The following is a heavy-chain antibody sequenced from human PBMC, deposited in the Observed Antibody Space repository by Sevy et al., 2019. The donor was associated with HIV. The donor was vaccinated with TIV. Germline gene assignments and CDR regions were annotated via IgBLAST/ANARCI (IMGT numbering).Heavy chain of an antibody. Sequence: GGSLRLSCAASGFTFSSYGMHWVRQAPGKGLEWVAFIRYDGSNKYYADSVKGRFTISRDNSKNTLYLQMNSLRAEDTAVYYCAKCDYIWGSYRLIDYWGQGTLVTVSS. CDR1: GFTFSSYG. CDR3: AKCDYIWGSYRLIDY. J-gene: IGHJ4*02. D-gene: IGHD3-16*02. V-gene: IGHV3-30*02. CDR2: IRYDGSNK.